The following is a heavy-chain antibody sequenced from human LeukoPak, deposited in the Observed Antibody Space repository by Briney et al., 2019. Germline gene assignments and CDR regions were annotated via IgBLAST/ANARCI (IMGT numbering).Heavy chain of an antibody. CDR3: AIEIAGRDGYIVFYY. V-gene: IGHV3-74*01. CDR1: GFTFSHYW. CDR2: ISSDGSST. J-gene: IGHJ4*02. D-gene: IGHD5-24*01. Sequence: GGSLRLSCAASGFTFSHYWMNWVRQAPGKGLVWVSRISSDGSSTTYADSVKGRFTISRDNAKNMLYLQMNSLRAEVTAVCYCAIEIAGRDGYIVFYYGGKGTLVTVS.